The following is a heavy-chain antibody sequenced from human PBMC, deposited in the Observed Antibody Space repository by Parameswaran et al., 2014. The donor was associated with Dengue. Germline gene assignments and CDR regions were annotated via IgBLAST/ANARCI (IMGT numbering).Heavy chain of an antibody. CDR2: IYPGDSIT. Sequence: VRQAPGKGLEWMGIIYPGDSITRYSPSFEGQVTISVDKSISTAYLQWSGLKASDTAMYYCARRLSGTTWAFDYWGQGTLVTVSS. CDR3: ARRLSGTTWAFDY. V-gene: IGHV5-51*01. J-gene: IGHJ4*02. D-gene: IGHD1-20*01.